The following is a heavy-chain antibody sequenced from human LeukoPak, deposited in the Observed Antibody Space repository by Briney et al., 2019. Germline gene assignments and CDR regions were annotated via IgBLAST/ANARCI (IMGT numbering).Heavy chain of an antibody. CDR2: IVYDGSNA. V-gene: IGHV3-30*04. Sequence: PGGSLRLSCEASGFTFDSYSMHWVRQAPGKGLEWVAAIVYDGSNAYYVDSVKGRFTVSRDNSKNTLLLQMNSLRAEDTAVYYCARSPYYYDSSGYFFDYWGQGTLVTVSS. D-gene: IGHD3-22*01. J-gene: IGHJ4*02. CDR3: ARSPYYYDSSGYFFDY. CDR1: GFTFDSYS.